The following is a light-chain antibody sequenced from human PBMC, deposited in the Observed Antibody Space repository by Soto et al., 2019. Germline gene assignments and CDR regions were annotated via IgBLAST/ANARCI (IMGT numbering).Light chain of an antibody. CDR2: GAS. CDR1: QSVSSN. V-gene: IGKV3-20*01. J-gene: IGKJ1*01. Sequence: EIVMTQSPATLSVCPGERATLSCRARQSVSSNLAWYQQKPGQAPRLLIYGASTRATGIPDRFSGSGSGTDFTLTISRLEPEDFAVYYCQQYGSSPWTFGQGTKVDIK. CDR3: QQYGSSPWT.